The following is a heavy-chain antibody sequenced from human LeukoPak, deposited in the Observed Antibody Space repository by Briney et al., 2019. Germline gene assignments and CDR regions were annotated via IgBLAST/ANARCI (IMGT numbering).Heavy chain of an antibody. V-gene: IGHV4-59*12. CDR2: IYYSGST. D-gene: IGHD5-12*01. CDR3: ARGVFYRGYDPLYFDY. J-gene: IGHJ4*02. Sequence: SETLSLTCTVSGGSISSYYWSWIRQPPGKGLEWIGYIYYSGSTYYNPSLKSRVTISVDASKNQFSLKLSSVTAADTAVYYCARGVFYRGYDPLYFDYWGQGTLVTVSS. CDR1: GGSISSYY.